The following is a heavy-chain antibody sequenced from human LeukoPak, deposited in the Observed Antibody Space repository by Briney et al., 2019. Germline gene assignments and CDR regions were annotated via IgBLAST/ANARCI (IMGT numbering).Heavy chain of an antibody. V-gene: IGHV3-49*04. D-gene: IGHD3-22*01. Sequence: SGGSLRLSCTASGFTFGDYVMSWVRQAPGKGLEWVGFIRSKAYGGTTEYAASVKGRFTISRDDSKSIAYLQMNSLKTEDTAVYYCTRDGESSGYYYMVYWAQGTLVTVSS. CDR1: GFTFGDYV. CDR3: TRDGESSGYYYMVY. J-gene: IGHJ4*02. CDR2: IRSKAYGGTT.